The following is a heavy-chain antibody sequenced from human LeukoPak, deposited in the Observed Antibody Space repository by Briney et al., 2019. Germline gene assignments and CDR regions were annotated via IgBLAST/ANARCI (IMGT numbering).Heavy chain of an antibody. CDR1: GFTLSSYA. Sequence: GGSLRLSCAASGFTLSSYAMHWVRQAPGKGLEYVSAISSNGGSTYYANSVKGRFTISRDNSKNTLYLQMGSLRAEDMAVYYCARDGVVVPAASYYYYYMDVWGKGTTVTVSS. V-gene: IGHV3-64*01. D-gene: IGHD2-2*01. CDR2: ISSNGGST. J-gene: IGHJ6*03. CDR3: ARDGVVVPAASYYYYYMDV.